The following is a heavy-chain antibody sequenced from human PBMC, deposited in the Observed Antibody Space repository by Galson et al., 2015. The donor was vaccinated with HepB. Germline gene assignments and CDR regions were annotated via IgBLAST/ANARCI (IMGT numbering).Heavy chain of an antibody. CDR3: AKLGTMGAGLHFDH. D-gene: IGHD1-26*01. J-gene: IGHJ4*02. CDR1: GFTFSAYT. V-gene: IGHV3-21*01. CDR2: ISSSRSYI. Sequence: SLRLSCAASGFTFSAYTMTWVRQAPGKGLEWVSSISSSRSYIYYADSVKGRFSISRDNAKNALLLQMDSLTAEDTAVYYCAKLGTMGAGLHFDHWGQGTLVTVSS.